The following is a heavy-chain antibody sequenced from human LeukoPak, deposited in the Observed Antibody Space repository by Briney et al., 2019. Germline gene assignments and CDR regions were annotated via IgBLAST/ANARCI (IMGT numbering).Heavy chain of an antibody. D-gene: IGHD4-4*01. V-gene: IGHV3-33*01. CDR3: ASQYYSNFDYYYGMDV. CDR1: GFTFSSYG. CDR2: IWYDGSNK. Sequence: GGSLRLSCAASGFTFSSYGMHWVRQAPGKGLEWVAVIWYDGSNKYYADSVKGRFTISRDNSKNTLYLQMNSLRAEDTAVYYCASQYYSNFDYYYGMDVWGQGTTVTVSS. J-gene: IGHJ6*02.